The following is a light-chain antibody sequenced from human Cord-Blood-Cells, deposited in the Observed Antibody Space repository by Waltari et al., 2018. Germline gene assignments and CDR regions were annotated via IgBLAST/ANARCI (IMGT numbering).Light chain of an antibody. CDR1: QGISSA. J-gene: IGKJ2*01. Sequence: AIQLTQSPSSLSASVGDRVIITCRANQGISSALAWYQQKPGKAPKLLIYDASSLESGVPSRFSGSGSGTDFTLTISSLQPEDFATYYCQQFNSYPYTFGQGTKLEIK. V-gene: IGKV1-13*02. CDR2: DAS. CDR3: QQFNSYPYT.